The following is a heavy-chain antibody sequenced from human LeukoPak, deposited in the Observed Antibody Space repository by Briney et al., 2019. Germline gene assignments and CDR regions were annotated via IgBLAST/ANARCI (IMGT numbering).Heavy chain of an antibody. V-gene: IGHV4-39*01. CDR1: SGSISSSSYY. CDR2: SYYSGST. Sequence: PSEALSLTCTVSSGSISSSSYYWGWIRQPPGKGLEWIGSSYYSGSTYYNPSLKRRVTISADTSKNQFSLKLSSVTAADTAVYFCARLVTINTVTTARYWYFDLWGRGTLVTVSS. D-gene: IGHD4-17*01. J-gene: IGHJ2*01. CDR3: ARLVTINTVTTARYWYFDL.